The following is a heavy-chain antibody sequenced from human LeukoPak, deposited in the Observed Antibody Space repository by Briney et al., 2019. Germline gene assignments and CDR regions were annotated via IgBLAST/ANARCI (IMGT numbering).Heavy chain of an antibody. CDR3: ARASGGYYDSSGSFDY. CDR2: IHSGDST. CDR1: GFTVGSNY. D-gene: IGHD3-22*01. J-gene: IGHJ4*02. V-gene: IGHV3-53*01. Sequence: GVSLRLSCAASGFTVGSNYMSWVRQAPGKGLEWVSGIHSGDSTYYADSVKGRITISRDNSKNMLYLQMNSLRAEDTAVYHCARASGGYYDSSGSFDYWGQGTLVTVSS.